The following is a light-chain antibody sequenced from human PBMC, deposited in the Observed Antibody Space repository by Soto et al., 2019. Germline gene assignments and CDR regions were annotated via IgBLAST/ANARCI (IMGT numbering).Light chain of an antibody. CDR3: QQYKSWPPWT. J-gene: IGKJ1*01. Sequence: EIVVTQSPATLSVSPGERTTLSCRTSQSVDSNLAWYQHKSGQAPRLLIYGAFTTATGVPARFSGSGSGTEFTLTISSLQSEDFAVYFCQQYKSWPPWTFGQGTKVDIK. CDR1: QSVDSN. V-gene: IGKV3-15*01. CDR2: GAF.